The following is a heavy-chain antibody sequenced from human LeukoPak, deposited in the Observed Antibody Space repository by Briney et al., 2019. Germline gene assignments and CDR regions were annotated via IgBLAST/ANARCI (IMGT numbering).Heavy chain of an antibody. J-gene: IGHJ6*03. CDR2: ISYTGHT. CDR1: GGSISSGRYY. Sequence: SETLSLTCTVSGGSISSGRYYWSWIRQPPGTGLEWIGYISYTGHTNSSPSLKSRVSISGATSKSQFSLKLSSVTAADMAVYYCARTYNLHGGFYMDVWGKGTTVIVS. V-gene: IGHV4-31*03. CDR3: ARTYNLHGGFYMDV. D-gene: IGHD1-1*01.